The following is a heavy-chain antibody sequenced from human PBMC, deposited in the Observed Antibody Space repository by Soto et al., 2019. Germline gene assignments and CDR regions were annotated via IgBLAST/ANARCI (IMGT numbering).Heavy chain of an antibody. CDR2: IYHSGST. Sequence: ETLSLTCTVSGGSISSSSYYWGWIRQPPGKGLEWIGSIYHSGSTNYNPSLKSRVTISVDTSKNQFSLKLSSVTAADTAVYYCARGAIAAAAPVDYWGQGTLVTVSS. D-gene: IGHD6-13*01. CDR1: GGSISSSSYY. J-gene: IGHJ4*02. CDR3: ARGAIAAAAPVDY. V-gene: IGHV4-39*07.